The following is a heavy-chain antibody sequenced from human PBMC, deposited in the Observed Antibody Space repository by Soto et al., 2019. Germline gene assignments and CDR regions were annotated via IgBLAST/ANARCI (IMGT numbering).Heavy chain of an antibody. CDR2: TYYRSKWYN. D-gene: IGHD6-19*01. CDR3: ARVRYSSGGYYYYGMDV. J-gene: IGHJ6*02. V-gene: IGHV6-1*01. CDR1: GDSVSSNSAA. Sequence: SQTLSLTCAISGDSVSSNSAAWTWIRQSPSRGLEWLGRTYYRSKWYNDYAVSVKSRITINPDTAKNQFSLQVNSVTPEDTAVYYCARVRYSSGGYYYYGMDVWGQGTTVTVSS.